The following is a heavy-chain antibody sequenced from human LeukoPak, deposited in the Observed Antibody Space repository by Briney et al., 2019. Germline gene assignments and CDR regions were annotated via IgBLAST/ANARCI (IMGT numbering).Heavy chain of an antibody. CDR2: ISADGGST. CDR1: GINFADYA. CDR3: AKESGKFDY. V-gene: IGHV3-43*02. J-gene: IGHJ4*02. Sequence: QSGGSLRLSCVVSGINFADYAMHWVRQPPGKGLVWVSLISADGGSTFSADSVKGRFSISRDNSKNSLYLQMNSLRSEDTAMYYCAKESGKFDYWGQGTLVAVSS.